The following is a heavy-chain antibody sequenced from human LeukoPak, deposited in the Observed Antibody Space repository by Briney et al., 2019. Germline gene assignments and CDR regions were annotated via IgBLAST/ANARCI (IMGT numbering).Heavy chain of an antibody. D-gene: IGHD2-2*01. CDR2: IYYSGST. CDR1: GGSISSSSYY. V-gene: IGHV4-39*07. CDR3: ARDRGYYASVYYYGMDV. Sequence: SETLSLTCTVSGGSISSSSYYWGWIRQPPGKELEWIGSIYYSGSTYYNPSLKSRVTISVDTSKNQFSLKLSSVTAADTAVYYCARDRGYYASVYYYGMDVWGQGTTVTVSS. J-gene: IGHJ6*02.